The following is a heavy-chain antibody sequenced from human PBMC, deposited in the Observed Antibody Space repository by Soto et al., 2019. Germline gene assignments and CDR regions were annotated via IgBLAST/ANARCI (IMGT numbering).Heavy chain of an antibody. CDR2: ISGSGGST. J-gene: IGHJ6*04. CDR3: AKDLRPIFGGV. Sequence: GESLKISCAASGFTFSSYAMSWVRQAPGKGLEWVSAISGSGGSTYYAASVKGRFTISRDNSKNTLYLQMNSLRAEDTAVYYCAKDLRPIFGGVWGKGTTVTVSS. D-gene: IGHD3-10*01. V-gene: IGHV3-23*01. CDR1: GFTFSSYA.